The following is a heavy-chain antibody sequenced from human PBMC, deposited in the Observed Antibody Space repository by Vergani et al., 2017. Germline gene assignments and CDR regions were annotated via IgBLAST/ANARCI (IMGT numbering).Heavy chain of an antibody. Sequence: VQLVQSGAEVKKPGASVKVSCKASGYTFTGYYMHWVQQAPGKGLEWMGLVDPEDGETIYAEKFQGRVTITADTSTDTAYMELSSLRSEDTAVYYCATDRGTSYNWFDPWGQGTLVTVSS. J-gene: IGHJ5*02. V-gene: IGHV1-69-2*01. CDR1: GYTFTGYY. D-gene: IGHD1-26*01. CDR2: VDPEDGET. CDR3: ATDRGTSYNWFDP.